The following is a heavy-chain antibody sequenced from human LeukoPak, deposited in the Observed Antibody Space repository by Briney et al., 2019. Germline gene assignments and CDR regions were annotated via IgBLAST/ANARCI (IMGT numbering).Heavy chain of an antibody. CDR2: IYYSGST. CDR3: ARGRAARYSSSPDY. Sequence: PSETLSLTCTVSGGSISSYYWSWIRQPPGKGLEWIGYIYYSGSTNYNPSLKSRVTISVDTSKNQFSLKLSSVTAADTAAYYCARGRAARYSSSPDYWGQGTLVTVSS. V-gene: IGHV4-59*12. D-gene: IGHD6-6*01. J-gene: IGHJ4*02. CDR1: GGSISSYY.